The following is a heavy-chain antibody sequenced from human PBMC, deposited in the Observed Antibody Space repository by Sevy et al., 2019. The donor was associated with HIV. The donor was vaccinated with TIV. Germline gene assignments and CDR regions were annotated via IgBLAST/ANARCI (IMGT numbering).Heavy chain of an antibody. D-gene: IGHD6-6*01. CDR1: GYNITSYW. CDR2: INPRDSAT. V-gene: IGHV5-51*01. CDR3: ARQWSSSADY. J-gene: IGHJ4*02. Sequence: GESLKISCKGSGYNITSYWIGWVRQMPGKGLEWMGIINPRDSATRYIPSFQGQVTISVDKSINTAYLQWSSLKASDTAMYYCARQWSSSADYWGQGTLVTVSS.